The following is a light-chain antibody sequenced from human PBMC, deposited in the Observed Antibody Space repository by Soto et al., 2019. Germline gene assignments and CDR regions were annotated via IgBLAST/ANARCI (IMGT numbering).Light chain of an antibody. Sequence: QSALTHPRAVSGSPGQSVPISCTGTSSDGGGYNYVSWYQQHPGKAPKLLIYDVSKRPSGVPDRFSSSKSVNTASLTIAGLQAEYEAEYNCCSYAGSYTPRVVVRGTKLTVL. CDR2: DVS. CDR1: SSDGGGYNY. J-gene: IGLJ3*02. CDR3: CSYAGSYTPRV. V-gene: IGLV2-11*01.